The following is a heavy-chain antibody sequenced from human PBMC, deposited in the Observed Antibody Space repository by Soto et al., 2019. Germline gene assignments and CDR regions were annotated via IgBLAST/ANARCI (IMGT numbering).Heavy chain of an antibody. J-gene: IGHJ5*02. D-gene: IGHD6-6*01. CDR1: GGSISSYY. V-gene: IGHV4-59*01. CDR3: ARGNIAARQVNWFDP. CDR2: IYYSGST. Sequence: SETLSLTCTVSGGSISSYYWSWIRQPPGKGLEWIGYIYYSGSTNYNPSLKSRVTISVDTSKNQFSLKLSSVTAADTAVYYCARGNIAARQVNWFDPWGQGTLVTVSS.